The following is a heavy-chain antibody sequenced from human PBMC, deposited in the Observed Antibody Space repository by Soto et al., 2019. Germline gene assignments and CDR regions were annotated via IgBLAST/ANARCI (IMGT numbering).Heavy chain of an antibody. D-gene: IGHD6-13*01. CDR2: IWSDGSSK. CDR1: GFAFGNYG. CDR3: ARDLWEDPAGKETVSQFDY. Sequence: QVQLVESGGGVVQPGRSLTLSCAASGFAFGNYGIHWVRQAPGKGLEWVAVIWSDGSSKYYGDSVKGRFTISRDNSKNTVYLQMNSLRAEDTAVYYCARDLWEDPAGKETVSQFDYWGHGNVVNVSS. J-gene: IGHJ4*01. V-gene: IGHV3-33*01.